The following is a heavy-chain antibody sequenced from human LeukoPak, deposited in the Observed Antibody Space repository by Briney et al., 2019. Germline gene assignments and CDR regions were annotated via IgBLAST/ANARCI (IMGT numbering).Heavy chain of an antibody. Sequence: GGSLRLSCAASTFSFRNFAMSWVRLAPGKGLEWVSGISDSGHRTDYADSVEGRFTISRDNAKNSLYLQMNSLRDEDTAVYFCARDISYAFDIWGQGTMVTVSS. V-gene: IGHV3-23*01. J-gene: IGHJ3*02. D-gene: IGHD3-9*01. CDR2: ISDSGHRT. CDR1: TFSFRNFA. CDR3: ARDISYAFDI.